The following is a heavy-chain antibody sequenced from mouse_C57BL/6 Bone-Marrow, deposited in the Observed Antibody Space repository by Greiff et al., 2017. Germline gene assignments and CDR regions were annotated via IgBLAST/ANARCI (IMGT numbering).Heavy chain of an antibody. V-gene: IGHV1-64*01. CDR3: ARGVWLGFAY. Sequence: QVQLKQPGAELVKPGASVKLSCKASGYTFTGYWMNWVKQRPGQGLEWIGMILPNSGSTNYNEKFKSKATLTVDKSSSTAYMQLSSLTSEDSAFYYCARGVWLGFAYWGQGTLVTVSA. CDR1: GYTFTGYW. J-gene: IGHJ3*01. D-gene: IGHD2-10*02. CDR2: ILPNSGST.